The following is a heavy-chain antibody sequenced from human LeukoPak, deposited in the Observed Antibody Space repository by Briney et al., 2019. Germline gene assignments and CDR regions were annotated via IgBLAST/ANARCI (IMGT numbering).Heavy chain of an antibody. CDR3: AKDGDYYNSYYGMDV. D-gene: IGHD4-17*01. CDR1: GYSFTSYW. Sequence: GESLRISCKGSGYSFTSYWISWVRQMPGKGLEWMGRIDPSDSYSNYSPSFQGHVTISADKSISTAYLQWSSLRSEDTAVYYCAKDGDYYNSYYGMDVWGQGTTVTVSS. CDR2: IDPSDSYS. J-gene: IGHJ6*02. V-gene: IGHV5-10-1*01.